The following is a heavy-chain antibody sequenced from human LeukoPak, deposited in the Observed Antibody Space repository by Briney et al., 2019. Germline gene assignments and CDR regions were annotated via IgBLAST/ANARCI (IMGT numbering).Heavy chain of an antibody. CDR3: AKDFAGMLSGGFDS. Sequence: PGGSLRLSCAASAFTFDDYAMHWVRQAPGKGLEWVSGISWNTHSIGYADSVKGRFTISRDNSKNSLYLQMNSLRAEDTALYYCAKDFAGMLSGGFDSWGQGTLVTVSS. D-gene: IGHD2/OR15-2a*01. CDR2: ISWNTHSI. J-gene: IGHJ4*02. V-gene: IGHV3-9*01. CDR1: AFTFDDYA.